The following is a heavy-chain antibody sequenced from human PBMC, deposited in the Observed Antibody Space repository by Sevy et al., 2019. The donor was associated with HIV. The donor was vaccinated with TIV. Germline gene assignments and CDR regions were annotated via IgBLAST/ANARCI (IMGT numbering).Heavy chain of an antibody. V-gene: IGHV1-69*06. CDR1: GGTFSSYA. J-gene: IGHJ3*02. CDR2: IIPIFGTA. Sequence: ASVKVSCKASGGTFSSYAISWVRQAPGQGLEWMGGIIPIFGTANYAQKFQGRVTITADKSMSTAYMELSSLRSEDTAVYYCARGEDYYDSSGYYLRDAFDIWGQGTMVTVSS. D-gene: IGHD3-22*01. CDR3: ARGEDYYDSSGYYLRDAFDI.